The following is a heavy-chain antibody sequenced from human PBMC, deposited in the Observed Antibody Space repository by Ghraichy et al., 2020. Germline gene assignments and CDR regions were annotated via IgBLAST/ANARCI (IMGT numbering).Heavy chain of an antibody. D-gene: IGHD3-22*01. V-gene: IGHV3-23*01. CDR3: AKDIDYDSSGSLFDP. Sequence: GSLRLSCAASGFTFSSYAMSWVRQAPGKGLEWVSAISGSGGSTYYADSVKGRFTISRDNSKNTLYLQMNSLRAEDTAVYYCAKDIDYDSSGSLFDPWGQGSLVTVSS. CDR2: ISGSGGST. J-gene: IGHJ5*02. CDR1: GFTFSSYA.